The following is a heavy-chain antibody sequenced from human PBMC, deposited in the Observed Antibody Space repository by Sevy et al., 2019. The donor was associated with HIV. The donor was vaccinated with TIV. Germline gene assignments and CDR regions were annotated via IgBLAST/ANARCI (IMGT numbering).Heavy chain of an antibody. CDR3: ARGLYSSGWTDAFDI. D-gene: IGHD6-19*01. CDR1: RFTFTNYA. Sequence: GGSLRLSCAASRFTFTNYAMTWVRQAPGKGLDWVSTISIYGGSTYYADSVKGRFTISRDNSKNTLYLQMNGLRAEDTAVYYCARGLYSSGWTDAFDIWGQGTMVTV. V-gene: IGHV3-23*01. CDR2: ISIYGGST. J-gene: IGHJ3*02.